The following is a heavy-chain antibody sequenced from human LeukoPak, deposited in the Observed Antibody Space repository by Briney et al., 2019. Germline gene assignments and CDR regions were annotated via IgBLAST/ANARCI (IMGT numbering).Heavy chain of an antibody. J-gene: IGHJ4*02. CDR3: ARDLEYSGYSSCFDY. Sequence: PGGSLRLSCAASGFTFSSYAMHWVRQAPGKGLEWVAVISYDGSNKYYADSVKGRFTISRDNSKNTLYLQMNSLRAEDTAVYYCARDLEYSGYSSCFDYWGQGTLVTVSS. D-gene: IGHD5-12*01. V-gene: IGHV3-30-3*01. CDR1: GFTFSSYA. CDR2: ISYDGSNK.